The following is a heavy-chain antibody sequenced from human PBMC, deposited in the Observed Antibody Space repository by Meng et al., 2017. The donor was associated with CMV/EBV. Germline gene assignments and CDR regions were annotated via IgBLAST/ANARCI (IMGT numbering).Heavy chain of an antibody. CDR1: GFTFSDYY. V-gene: IGHV3-11*01. J-gene: IGHJ6*02. CDR2: ISSSGSTI. D-gene: IGHD3-3*01. Sequence: GSLKISCAASGFTFSDYYMSWIRQAPGKGLEWVSYISSSGSTIYYADSVKGRFTISRDNAKNSLYLQMNSLRAEDTAVYYCARVSGVRVFLEPYYYGMDVWGQGTTVTVSS. CDR3: ARVSGVRVFLEPYYYGMDV.